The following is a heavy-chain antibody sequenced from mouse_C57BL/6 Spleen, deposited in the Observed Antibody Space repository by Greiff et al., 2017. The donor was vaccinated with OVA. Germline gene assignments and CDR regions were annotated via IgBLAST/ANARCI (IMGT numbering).Heavy chain of an antibody. CDR3: ARFITTVEGYFDV. J-gene: IGHJ1*03. CDR1: GYTFTSYG. Sequence: VQLQQSGAELARPGASVKLSCKASGYTFTSYGISWVKQRTGQGLEWIGEIYPRSGNTYYNEKFKGKATLTADKSSSTVYMELRSLTSEDSAVYFCARFITTVEGYFDVWGTGTTVTVSS. CDR2: IYPRSGNT. D-gene: IGHD1-1*01. V-gene: IGHV1-81*01.